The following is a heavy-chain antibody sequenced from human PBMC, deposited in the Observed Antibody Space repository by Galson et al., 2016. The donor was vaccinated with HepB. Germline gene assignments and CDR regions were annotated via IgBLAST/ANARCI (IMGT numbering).Heavy chain of an antibody. CDR1: GGSISSYY. J-gene: IGHJ4*02. CDR2: IYYSGST. CDR3: ARGLYDSSGYYFDY. D-gene: IGHD3-22*01. V-gene: IGHV4-59*01. Sequence: SETLSLTCTVSGGSISSYYWSWIRQPPGKGLEWIGYIYYSGSTNYNPSLKSRVTIPVDTSKNQFSLRLSSVTAADTAVYYCARGLYDSSGYYFDYWGQGTLVTVSS.